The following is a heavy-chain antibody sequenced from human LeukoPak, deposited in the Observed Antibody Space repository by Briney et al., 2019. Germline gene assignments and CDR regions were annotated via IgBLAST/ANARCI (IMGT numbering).Heavy chain of an antibody. CDR2: ISGSGGST. V-gene: IGHV3-23*01. Sequence: PGGSLRLSCAASGFTFSSYAMSWVRQAPGKGLEWVSAISGSGGSTYYADSVKGRFTISRDNSKNTLYLQMNSLRAEDTAVYYCAKDLLSPLSSGYAPRLFDYWGQGTLVTVSS. CDR1: GFTFSSYA. J-gene: IGHJ4*02. D-gene: IGHD5-12*01. CDR3: AKDLLSPLSSGYAPRLFDY.